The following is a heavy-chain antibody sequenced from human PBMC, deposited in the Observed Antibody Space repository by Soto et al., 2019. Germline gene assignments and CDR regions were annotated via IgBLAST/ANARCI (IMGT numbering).Heavy chain of an antibody. Sequence: LRLSCAASGFTFSSYGMHWVRQAPGKGLEWVAVISYDGSNKYYADSVKGRFTISRDNSKNTLYLQMNSLRAEDTAVYYCAKDASSGWYHYYYGMDVWGKATMLTVSS. CDR1: GFTFSSYG. D-gene: IGHD6-19*01. CDR3: AKDASSGWYHYYYGMDV. J-gene: IGHJ6*04. V-gene: IGHV3-30*18. CDR2: ISYDGSNK.